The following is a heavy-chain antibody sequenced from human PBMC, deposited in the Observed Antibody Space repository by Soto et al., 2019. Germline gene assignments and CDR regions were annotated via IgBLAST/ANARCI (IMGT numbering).Heavy chain of an antibody. CDR2: INAGNGNT. D-gene: IGHD2-21*02. CDR1: GYTFIDYA. J-gene: IGHJ4*02. V-gene: IGHV1-3*01. CDR3: AKSLWTAHNAGYYFDY. Sequence: ASVKVSCKASGYTFIDYALNWMRQAPGQRLEWMGWINAGNGNTKYSQKFQDRVTITRDTSASTAYMELSSLGSEDTAVYYCAKSLWTAHNAGYYFDYWGQGTLVTVSS.